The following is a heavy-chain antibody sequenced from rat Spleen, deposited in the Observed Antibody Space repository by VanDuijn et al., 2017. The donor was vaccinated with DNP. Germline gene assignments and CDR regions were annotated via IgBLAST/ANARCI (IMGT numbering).Heavy chain of an antibody. J-gene: IGHJ2*01. CDR1: GFTFSDYN. CDR3: ARTMYTTDYLDY. V-gene: IGHV5S10*01. Sequence: EVQLVESGGGLVPPGRSLKLSCVVSGFTFSDYNMAWVRQAPKKGLEWVATILYDGSRTYYRDSVKGRFTISRDNAKSTLYLQMNTLRPEDTATYYCARTMYTTDYLDYWGQGVMVTVSS. D-gene: IGHD1-6*01. CDR2: ILYDGSRT.